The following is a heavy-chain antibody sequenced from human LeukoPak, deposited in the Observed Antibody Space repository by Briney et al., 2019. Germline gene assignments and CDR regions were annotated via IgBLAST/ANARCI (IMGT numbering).Heavy chain of an antibody. D-gene: IGHD5-18*01. CDR1: GGSFSGYY. V-gene: IGHV4-34*01. CDR2: INHSGST. Sequence: SETLSLTCAVYGGSFSGYYWSWIRQPPGKGLEWIGEINHSGSTNYNPSLKGRVTITVDTSKNQFSLKLSSVTAADTAVYYCARLKMWIQPFDYWGQGTLVTVSS. J-gene: IGHJ4*02. CDR3: ARLKMWIQPFDY.